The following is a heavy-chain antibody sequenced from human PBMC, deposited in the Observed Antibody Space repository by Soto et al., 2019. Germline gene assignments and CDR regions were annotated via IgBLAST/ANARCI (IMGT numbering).Heavy chain of an antibody. Sequence: QVQLVQSGAEVQKPGASVKVSCKASGYTFTTYDINWVRQATGQGLEWMGWMNPNSGDTGYAEKFQGRVTMTRNTAINTAYMELSSLTSEDTAVYYCARGREYAFWSGLNWFDPWGQGTLVTVSS. CDR1: GYTFTTYD. CDR3: ARGREYAFWSGLNWFDP. CDR2: MNPNSGDT. V-gene: IGHV1-8*01. J-gene: IGHJ5*02. D-gene: IGHD3-3*01.